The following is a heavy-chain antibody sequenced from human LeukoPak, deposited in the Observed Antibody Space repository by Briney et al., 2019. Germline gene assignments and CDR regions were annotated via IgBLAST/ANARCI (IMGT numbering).Heavy chain of an antibody. J-gene: IGHJ4*02. CDR1: GGSFSGYY. CDR3: AREGVGATPDY. D-gene: IGHD1-26*01. Sequence: PSETLSLTCAVYGGSFSGYYWSWIRQPPGKGLEWIGEINHSGSTNYNPSLKSRVTISVDTSKNQFSLKLSSVTAADTAVYYCAREGVGATPDYWGQGTLVTVSS. V-gene: IGHV4-34*01. CDR2: INHSGST.